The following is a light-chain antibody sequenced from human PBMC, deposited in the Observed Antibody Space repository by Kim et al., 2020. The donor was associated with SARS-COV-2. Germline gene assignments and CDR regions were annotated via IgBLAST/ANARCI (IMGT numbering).Light chain of an antibody. CDR2: QDN. CDR3: QAWDSSTAI. CDR1: KLGEKY. V-gene: IGLV3-1*01. J-gene: IGLJ2*01. Sequence: SYELTQPPSVSVSPGQTASIPCSGDKLGEKYTCWYQQKPGQTPVLVIYQDNKRPSGIPERFSGSNSGNTATLTISGTQAMDEADYYCQAWDSSTAIVGGG.